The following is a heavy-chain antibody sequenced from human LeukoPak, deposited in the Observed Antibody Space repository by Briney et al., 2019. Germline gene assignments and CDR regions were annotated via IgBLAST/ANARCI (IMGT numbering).Heavy chain of an antibody. Sequence: AGGSLRLSCAASGFTFSSYDMHWVRQATGKGLEWVSAIGTAGDTYYPGSVKGRFTISRENAKNSLYLQMNSLRAGDTAVYYCARGGGYDSSGYYTYYFDYWGQGTLVTVSS. V-gene: IGHV3-13*01. D-gene: IGHD3-22*01. CDR1: GFTFSSYD. CDR3: ARGGGYDSSGYYTYYFDY. J-gene: IGHJ4*02. CDR2: IGTAGDT.